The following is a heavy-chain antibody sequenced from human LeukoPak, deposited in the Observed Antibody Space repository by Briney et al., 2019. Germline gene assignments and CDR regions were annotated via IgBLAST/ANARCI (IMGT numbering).Heavy chain of an antibody. CDR2: ISGSGGST. CDR1: GFTFSSYA. V-gene: IGHV3-23*01. CDR3: AKDQGVVPAGAFDI. D-gene: IGHD2-2*01. Sequence: GGSLRLSCAASGFTFSSYAMSWVRQAPGKGLEWDSAISGSGGSTYYADSVKGRFTISRDNFKNTLYLQMNSLRAEDTAVYYCAKDQGVVPAGAFDIWGQGTMVTVSS. J-gene: IGHJ3*02.